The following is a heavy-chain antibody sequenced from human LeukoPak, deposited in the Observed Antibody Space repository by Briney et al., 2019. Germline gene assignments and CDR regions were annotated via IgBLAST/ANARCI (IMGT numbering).Heavy chain of an antibody. CDR3: ARASLEWTESPYYYYMDV. Sequence: PGGSLRLSCAASGFTFSSYDMNWVRQAPGKGLEWVSYISSGGSTRYYADSVKGRFTISRDNAKNSLYLQMNSLRAEDTAVYYCARASLEWTESPYYYYMDVWGKGTTVTVSS. CDR2: ISSGGSTR. CDR1: GFTFSSYD. J-gene: IGHJ6*03. V-gene: IGHV3-48*03. D-gene: IGHD3-3*02.